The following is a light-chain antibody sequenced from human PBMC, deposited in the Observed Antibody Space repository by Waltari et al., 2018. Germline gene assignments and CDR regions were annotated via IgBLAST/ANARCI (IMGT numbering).Light chain of an antibody. J-gene: IGKJ4*01. CDR2: WAS. V-gene: IGKV4-1*01. CDR1: QSVLYSSNNKNY. Sequence: IVMTQSPDSLAVSLGERAPINCKSSQSVLYSSNNKNYLAWYQQKPGQPPKLLIYWASTRESGVPDRFSGSGSGTDFTLTISSLQAEDVAVYYCQQYYSTLALTFGGGTKVEIK. CDR3: QQYYSTLALT.